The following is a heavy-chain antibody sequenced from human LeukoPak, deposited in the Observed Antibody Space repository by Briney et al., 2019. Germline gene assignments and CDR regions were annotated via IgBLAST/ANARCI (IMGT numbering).Heavy chain of an antibody. CDR2: IKIKIDGGTT. CDR3: TTLCDSSRWYRTDV. D-gene: IGHD6-13*01. Sequence: GGALRLSCAASGVAFSHALMTWVRQAPGKGLEWVGRIKIKIDGGTTVYAAPVKGRFPISRDDSTNTMSLQMNSLKTEATAVYYCTTLCDSSRWYRTDVWGQGTTVTVSS. J-gene: IGHJ6*02. CDR1: GVAFSHAL. V-gene: IGHV3-15*01.